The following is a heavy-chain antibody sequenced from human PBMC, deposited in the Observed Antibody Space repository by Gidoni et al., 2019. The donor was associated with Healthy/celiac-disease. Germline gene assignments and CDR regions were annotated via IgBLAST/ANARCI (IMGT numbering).Heavy chain of an antibody. CDR2: IRSKAYGGTT. Sequence: EVQLVESGGGLVQPGRSLGLSCTASGFTFGDYALSWVRQAQGKGLEWVGFIRSKAYGGTTEYAASVKGRFTISRDDSKSIAYLQMNSLKTEDTAVYYCTRGIMITFGGLIVMGDYWGQGTLVTVSS. CDR3: TRGIMITFGGLIVMGDY. J-gene: IGHJ4*02. CDR1: GFTFGDYA. V-gene: IGHV3-49*04. D-gene: IGHD3-16*02.